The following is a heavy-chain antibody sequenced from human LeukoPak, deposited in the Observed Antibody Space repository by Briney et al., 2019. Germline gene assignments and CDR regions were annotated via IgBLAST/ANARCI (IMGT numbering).Heavy chain of an antibody. V-gene: IGHV3-30*18. Sequence: GGSLRLSCAASGFTFSSYGMHWVRQAPGKGLEWVAVISYDGSNKYYADSVKGRFTISRDNSKNTPYLQMNSLRAEDTAVYYCAKLEGSSSMYYFDYWGQGTLVTVSS. D-gene: IGHD6-6*01. J-gene: IGHJ4*02. CDR2: ISYDGSNK. CDR3: AKLEGSSSMYYFDY. CDR1: GFTFSSYG.